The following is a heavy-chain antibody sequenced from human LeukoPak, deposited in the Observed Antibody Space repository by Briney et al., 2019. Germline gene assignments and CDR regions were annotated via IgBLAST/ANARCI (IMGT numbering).Heavy chain of an antibody. Sequence: GGSLRLSCAASGFTFSSYAMSWVRQAPGKGLEWVSAISGSGGSTYYADSVKGRFTISRDNAKNSLYLQMNSLRDEDTAVYYCASGEELLWFGELYPRPNWFDPWGQGTLVTVSS. CDR2: ISGSGGST. CDR3: ASGEELLWFGELYPRPNWFDP. D-gene: IGHD3-10*01. CDR1: GFTFSSYA. V-gene: IGHV3-23*01. J-gene: IGHJ5*02.